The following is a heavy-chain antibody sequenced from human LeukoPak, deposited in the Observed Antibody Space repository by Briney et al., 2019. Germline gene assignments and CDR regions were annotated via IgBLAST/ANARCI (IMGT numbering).Heavy chain of an antibody. Sequence: GGSLRLSCAASGFTFSSYWMHWVRQAPGKGLVWVSRINSDGSSTSYADSVKGRFTISRDNAKNTLYLQMNSLRAEDTAVYYCARDAGQLLQRGAFDIWGQGTMVTVSS. J-gene: IGHJ3*02. CDR1: GFTFSSYW. V-gene: IGHV3-74*01. CDR2: INSDGSST. CDR3: ARDAGQLLQRGAFDI. D-gene: IGHD2-2*01.